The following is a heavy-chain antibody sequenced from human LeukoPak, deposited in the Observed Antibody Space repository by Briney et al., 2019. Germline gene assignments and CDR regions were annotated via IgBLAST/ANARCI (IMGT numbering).Heavy chain of an antibody. V-gene: IGHV3-7*01. D-gene: IGHD2-15*01. J-gene: IGHJ5*02. CDR2: IKQDGSEK. CDR3: ARVGYCSGGSCYGVGWFDP. CDR1: GFTFSDHH. Sequence: PGGSLRLSCAASGFTFSDHHMNWFRQAPGKGLEWVANIKQDGSEKYYVDSVKGRFTISRDNAKNSLYLQMNSLRAEDTAVYYCARVGYCSGGSCYGVGWFDPWGQGTLVTVSS.